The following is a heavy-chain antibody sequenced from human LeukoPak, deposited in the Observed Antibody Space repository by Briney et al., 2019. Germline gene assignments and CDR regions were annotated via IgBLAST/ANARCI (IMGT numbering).Heavy chain of an antibody. CDR1: GFTFSSYA. J-gene: IGHJ4*02. Sequence: PGESLRLSCAASGFTFSSYAMSWVRQGPGKGLEWVSAISGSGGSTYYADSVKGRFTISRDNYKNTLYLQMNSLRAEDTAVYYCAKGRTEMATTIDYWGQGTLVTVSS. D-gene: IGHD5-24*01. V-gene: IGHV3-23*01. CDR2: ISGSGGST. CDR3: AKGRTEMATTIDY.